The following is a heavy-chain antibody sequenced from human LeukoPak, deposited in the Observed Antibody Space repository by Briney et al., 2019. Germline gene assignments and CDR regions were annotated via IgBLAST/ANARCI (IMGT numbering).Heavy chain of an antibody. Sequence: ASVKVSCKASGYTFTNYYMHWVRLAPGQGLEWMGIINPSGGSTDYAQKFQGRVTMTRDTSTSTVFMDLSSLRSEDTAVYYCARSKSSTSCPQGYWGQGTLVTVSS. J-gene: IGHJ4*02. CDR2: INPSGGST. CDR1: GYTFTNYY. V-gene: IGHV1-46*01. D-gene: IGHD2-2*01. CDR3: ARSKSSTSCPQGY.